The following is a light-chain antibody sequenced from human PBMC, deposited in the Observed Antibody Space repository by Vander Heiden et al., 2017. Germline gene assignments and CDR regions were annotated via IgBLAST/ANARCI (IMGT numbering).Light chain of an antibody. CDR2: SRN. V-gene: IGLV1-44*01. Sequence: QTVLTQQPSASGTHGKGVTISCSVSSANIGSHAVTWYQQLPGTAPKLLIYSRNQRPSGVPYRFSGSKSGTSAALTISGLQSEDEADYYSASWYDSLNGHSVFGTGTKVTVL. CDR1: SANIGSHA. CDR3: ASWYDSLNGHSV. J-gene: IGLJ1*01.